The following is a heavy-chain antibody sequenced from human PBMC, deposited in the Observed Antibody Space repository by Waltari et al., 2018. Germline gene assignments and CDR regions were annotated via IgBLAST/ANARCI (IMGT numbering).Heavy chain of an antibody. CDR3: ARLGRGSGWDYFDY. J-gene: IGHJ4*02. CDR1: GGSISSSSYY. CDR2: IYYSGST. Sequence: QLQLQESGPGLVKPSETLSLTYTVSGGSISSSSYYWGWIRQPPGKGLEWIGSIYYSGSTYYNPSLKSRVTISVDTSKNQFSLKLSSVTAADTAVYYCARLGRGSGWDYFDYWGQGTLVTVSS. V-gene: IGHV4-39*07. D-gene: IGHD6-19*01.